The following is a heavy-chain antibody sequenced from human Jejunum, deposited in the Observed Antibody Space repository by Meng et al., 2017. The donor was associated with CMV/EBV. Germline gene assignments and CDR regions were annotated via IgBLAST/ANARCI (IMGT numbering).Heavy chain of an antibody. D-gene: IGHD3-3*01. CDR3: ARGWTVLRYLEWLSRPMDV. CDR1: SYS. CDR2: IRSSSDDK. V-gene: IGHV3-21*01. J-gene: IGHJ6*02. Sequence: SYSWNWVRQAPGKGREWVSSIRSSSDDKYYTDSVKGRFNISRDSNKKSLYLQMNRLGVDDTGVYYCARGWTVLRYLEWLSRPMDVWGQGTTVTVSS.